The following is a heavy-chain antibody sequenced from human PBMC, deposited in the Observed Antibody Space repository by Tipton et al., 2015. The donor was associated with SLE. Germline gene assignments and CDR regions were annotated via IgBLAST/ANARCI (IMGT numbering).Heavy chain of an antibody. D-gene: IGHD1-1*01. V-gene: IGHV3-21*06. CDR2: ISSSSSHI. CDR3: AKDRAGNYFDY. Sequence: SLRLSCAASGFTLSGYTMNWVRQAPGKGLEWVSSISSSSSHIYEADSVKGRFTISRDNAKNSLYLQMNSLRAEDTAVYYCAKDRAGNYFDYWGQGTLVTVSS. J-gene: IGHJ4*02. CDR1: GFTLSGYT.